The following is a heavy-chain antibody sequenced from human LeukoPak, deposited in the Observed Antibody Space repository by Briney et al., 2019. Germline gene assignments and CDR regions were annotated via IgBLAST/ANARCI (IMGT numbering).Heavy chain of an antibody. CDR2: IDPYTGNT. V-gene: IGHV1-2*02. CDR1: GYTFVGYY. D-gene: IGHD5-12*01. J-gene: IGHJ4*02. CDR3: AREYSASEH. Sequence: SVKVACKASGYTFVGYYLHGVRQAPGQGLEWMAWIDPYTGNTHYAQKFQGRITVTRDTSVSTTYMELSWLTSDDTARYYCAREYSASEHWGQGTLVTVSS.